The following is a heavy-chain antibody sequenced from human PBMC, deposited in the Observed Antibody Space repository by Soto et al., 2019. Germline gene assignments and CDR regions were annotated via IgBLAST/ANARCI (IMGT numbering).Heavy chain of an antibody. J-gene: IGHJ4*02. Sequence: QVQLVQSGADVKKPGAPVKVSCKASGYTFSGYALHWVRQAPGQRLEWVGWINAGNGNTKYSQKFQGRVTITRDTSASTAYMELSSLRSEDTAVYYCARGRWTQTTADYYLDYWGQGTLVTVSS. CDR3: ARGRWTQTTADYYLDY. CDR2: INAGNGNT. V-gene: IGHV1-3*01. D-gene: IGHD1-1*01. CDR1: GYTFSGYA.